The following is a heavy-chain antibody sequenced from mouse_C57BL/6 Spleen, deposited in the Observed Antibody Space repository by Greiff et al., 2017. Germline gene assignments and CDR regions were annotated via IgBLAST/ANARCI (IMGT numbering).Heavy chain of an antibody. Sequence: EVQLQQSGAELVKPGASVKMPCKASGYTFTEYTMDWVKQSHGKGLEWIGEINPDSGSIKYNEKFKGKATLTVDKSSSTVYMELRSLTSEDSAVYFCARRDDAPYAFDYWGQGTSLTVSS. V-gene: IGHV1-18*01. D-gene: IGHD2-3*01. CDR2: INPDSGSI. J-gene: IGHJ2*02. CDR3: ARRDDAPYAFDY. CDR1: GYTFTEYT.